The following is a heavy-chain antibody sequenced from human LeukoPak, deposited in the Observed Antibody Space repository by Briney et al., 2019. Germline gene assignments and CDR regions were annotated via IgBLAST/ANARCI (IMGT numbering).Heavy chain of an antibody. CDR2: IYTSGST. J-gene: IGHJ4*02. CDR3: ARDFYDSSGYYTY. CDR1: GVSISSSSYY. D-gene: IGHD3-22*01. Sequence: PSETLSLTCTVSGVSISSSSYYWSWIRQPAGKGLEWIGRIYTSGSTNYNPSLKSRVTMSVDTSKNQFSLKLSSVTAADTAVYYCARDFYDSSGYYTYWGQGTLVTVSS. V-gene: IGHV4-61*02.